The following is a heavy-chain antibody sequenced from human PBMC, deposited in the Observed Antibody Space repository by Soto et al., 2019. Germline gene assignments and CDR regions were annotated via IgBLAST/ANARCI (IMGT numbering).Heavy chain of an antibody. J-gene: IGHJ4*02. CDR3: ARLDSSSWAFDY. Sequence: GGSLRLSCAASGFTFISYWMNWGLQGPGKGLVWVSRINSDGSDTSYADSVKGRFTISRDNAKNTLYLQMNSLRAEDTAVYYCARLDSSSWAFDYWGQGSLVTVSS. V-gene: IGHV3-74*01. D-gene: IGHD6-13*01. CDR2: INSDGSDT. CDR1: GFTFISYW.